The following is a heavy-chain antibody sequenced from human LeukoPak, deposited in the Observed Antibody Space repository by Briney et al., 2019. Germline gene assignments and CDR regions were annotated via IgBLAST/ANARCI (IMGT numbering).Heavy chain of an antibody. J-gene: IGHJ6*03. CDR1: GYTFTSYD. V-gene: IGHV1-8*03. Sequence: ASVKVSCKASGYTFTSYDINWVRQATGQGLEWMGWMNPNSGNTGYAQKFQGRVTITRNTSISTAYMELSSLRSEDTAVYYCARGIITMYYMDVWGKGTTVTVSS. D-gene: IGHD3-3*01. CDR2: MNPNSGNT. CDR3: ARGIITMYYMDV.